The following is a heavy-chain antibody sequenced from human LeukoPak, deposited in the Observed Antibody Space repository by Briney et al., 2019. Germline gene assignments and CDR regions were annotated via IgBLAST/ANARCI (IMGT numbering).Heavy chain of an antibody. CDR2: TYDSEKS. Sequence: PWETLSLTCAVYGGSMRNSYWGWIRQPPGKGLGWIGYTYDSEKSSYNPPLRSRVSISIDTSKNQFYLNLSCVTSADTAVYYCARGWSSSWYYFDFWGQGTLVTVSS. D-gene: IGHD2-15*01. CDR3: ARGWSSSWYYFDF. V-gene: IGHV4-59*01. CDR1: GGSMRNSY. J-gene: IGHJ4*02.